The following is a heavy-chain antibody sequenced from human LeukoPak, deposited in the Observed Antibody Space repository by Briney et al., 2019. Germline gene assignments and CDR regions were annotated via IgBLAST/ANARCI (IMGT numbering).Heavy chain of an antibody. CDR3: ARHSGIGLDS. D-gene: IGHD3-10*01. CDR1: GGSIRSYY. J-gene: IGHJ4*02. V-gene: IGHV4-59*08. CDR2: ISDSGSA. Sequence: PSETLSLTCTVSGGSIRSYYWSWIRQPPGKELEWIGYISDSGSANYNPSLESRVTISVDTSKNQFSLKLNSVTAADTAIYYCARHSGIGLDSWGQGTLVAVSS.